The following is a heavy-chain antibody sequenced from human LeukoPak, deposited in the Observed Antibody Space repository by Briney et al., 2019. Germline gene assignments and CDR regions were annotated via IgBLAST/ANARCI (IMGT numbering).Heavy chain of an antibody. V-gene: IGHV3-74*01. J-gene: IGHJ5*02. CDR1: GFTFSSYW. CDR3: SGSASHNWFDP. CDR2: INSDASST. Sequence: GGSLRLSCAASGFTFSSYWMHWVRQAPGKGLVWVSRINSDASSTSYADSVKGRFTISRDNAENTLYLQMSSLRAEDTAVYYCSGSASHNWFDPWGQGTLVTVSS. D-gene: IGHD3-10*01.